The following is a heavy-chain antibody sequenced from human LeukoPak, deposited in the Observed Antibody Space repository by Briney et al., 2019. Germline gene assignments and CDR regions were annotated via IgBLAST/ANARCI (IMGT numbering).Heavy chain of an antibody. V-gene: IGHV1-69*04. D-gene: IGHD2-8*01. CDR2: IIPILGIA. CDR1: GGTFSSYA. J-gene: IGHJ4*01. Sequence: SVKVSCKASGGTFSSYAISWVRQAPGQGLEWMGRIIPILGIANYAQKFQGRVTITADKSTSTAYMELSSLRSEDTAVYYCARKRKWHNSTREYRGQGTLGTLPP. CDR3: ARKRKWHNSTREY.